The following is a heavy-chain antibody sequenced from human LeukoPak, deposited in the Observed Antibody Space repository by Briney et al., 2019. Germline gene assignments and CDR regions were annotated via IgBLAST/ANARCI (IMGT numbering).Heavy chain of an antibody. CDR3: ARAPLDYGSGSYYDN. D-gene: IGHD3-10*01. CDR1: GGSISSGGYS. V-gene: IGHV4-30-2*01. Sequence: SETLSLTCAVSGGSISSGGYSWSWIRQPPGKGLEWIGYIYHSGSTYYNPSLKSRVTISVDRSKNQFSLKLSSVTAADTAVYYCARAPLDYGSGSYYDNWGQGTLVTVSS. CDR2: IYHSGST. J-gene: IGHJ4*02.